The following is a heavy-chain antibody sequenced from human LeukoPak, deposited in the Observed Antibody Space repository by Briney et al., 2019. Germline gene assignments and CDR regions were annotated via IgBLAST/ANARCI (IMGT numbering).Heavy chain of an antibody. CDR1: GFTLSSYW. D-gene: IGHD3-10*01. CDR3: ARGYFDAFDI. J-gene: IGHJ3*02. CDR2: SNTDGSSA. V-gene: IGHV3-74*01. Sequence: GGSLRLSCVASGFTLSSYWMHWVRQVPGKGLVWVSLSNTDGSSANYADSVKGRFTISRDNAKNTLYLQMNSLRPEDTAVYYCARGYFDAFDIWGQGTMVTVSS.